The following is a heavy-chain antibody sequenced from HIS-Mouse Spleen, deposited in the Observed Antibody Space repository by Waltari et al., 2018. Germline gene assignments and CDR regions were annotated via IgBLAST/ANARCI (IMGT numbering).Heavy chain of an antibody. V-gene: IGHV4-39*07. CDR3: AREIPYSSSWYDWYFDL. CDR2: IDSSGST. CDR1: GGSISSSSYY. J-gene: IGHJ2*01. Sequence: QLQLQESGPGLVKPSETLSLTCTVSGGSISSSSYYWGWIRQPPWKGLEGIGSIDSSGSTSYTPSLKSRVTISVDTAKNQFSLKLSSVTAADTAVYYCAREIPYSSSWYDWYFDLWGRGTLVTVSS. D-gene: IGHD6-13*01.